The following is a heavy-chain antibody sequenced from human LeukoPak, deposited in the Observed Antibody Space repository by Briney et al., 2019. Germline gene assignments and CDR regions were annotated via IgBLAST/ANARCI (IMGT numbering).Heavy chain of an antibody. CDR3: ARSLGSYYGFPRLSFDY. V-gene: IGHV1-69*13. D-gene: IGHD1-26*01. J-gene: IGHJ4*02. CDR2: IIPIFGTA. CDR1: GGTFSSYA. Sequence: GASVKVSCKASGGTFSSYAISWVRQAPGQGLEWMGGIIPIFGTANYAQKFQGRVTITADESTSTAYMELSRLRSDDTAVYYCARSLGSYYGFPRLSFDYWGQGTLVTVSS.